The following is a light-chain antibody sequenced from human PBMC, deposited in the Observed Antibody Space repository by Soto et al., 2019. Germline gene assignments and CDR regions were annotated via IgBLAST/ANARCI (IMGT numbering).Light chain of an antibody. J-gene: IGKJ4*01. CDR1: QRVFHSPHNKDV. V-gene: IGKV4-1*01. CDR2: WAS. Sequence: DIVMTQSPDSLAVSLGERATINCKSSQRVFHSPHNKDVLGWYQQKPGQPPKLLIYWASTRKSGVPDRFSGSGSGTDFTLTITSLQAEDVAVYYGQQYYSTPVTFGAGTKVEIK. CDR3: QQYYSTPVT.